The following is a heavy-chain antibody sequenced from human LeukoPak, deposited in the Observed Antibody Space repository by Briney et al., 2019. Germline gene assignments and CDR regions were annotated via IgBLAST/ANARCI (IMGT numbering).Heavy chain of an antibody. D-gene: IGHD5-24*01. J-gene: IGHJ4*02. Sequence: PGGSLRLSCAASGFTFSSYAMHWVRQAPGKGLEWVAVISYDGSNKYYADSVKGRFTISRDNSKNTLYLQMNSLRAEDTAVYYCASEGPERWLQYIWSMDYWGQGTLVTVSS. V-gene: IGHV3-30-3*01. CDR2: ISYDGSNK. CDR1: GFTFSSYA. CDR3: ASEGPERWLQYIWSMDY.